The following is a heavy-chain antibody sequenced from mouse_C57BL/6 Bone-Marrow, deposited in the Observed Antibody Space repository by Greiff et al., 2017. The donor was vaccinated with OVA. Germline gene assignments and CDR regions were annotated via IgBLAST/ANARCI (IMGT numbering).Heavy chain of an antibody. CDR2: IHPNSGST. CDR1: GYTFTSYW. D-gene: IGHD2-5*01. V-gene: IGHV1-64*01. J-gene: IGHJ2*01. CDR3: ARSGFYYSKIDY. Sequence: QVQLQQPGAELVKPGASVKLSCKASGYTFTSYWMHWVKQRPGRGLEWIGMIHPNSGSTNYNEKFKSKATLTVDKSSSTAYMQLSSLTSEDSAVYYCARSGFYYSKIDYWGQGTTLTVSS.